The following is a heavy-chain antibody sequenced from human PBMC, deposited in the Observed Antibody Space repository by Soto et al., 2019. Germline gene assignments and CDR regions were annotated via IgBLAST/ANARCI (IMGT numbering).Heavy chain of an antibody. J-gene: IGHJ4*02. CDR2: IRDRAYSYAT. CDR3: TRLISAAQDY. D-gene: IGHD3-10*01. CDR1: GFVFKDSS. V-gene: IGHV3-73*01. Sequence: VLLVESGGGLVQPGGSLKLSCAASGFVFKDSSIHWVRQASGKGLEWVGRIRDRAYSYATAYAASVKGRFTIXRDDSXXTXXXQMNSLKTEDTAIYYCTRLISAAQDYWGQGTLVTVSS.